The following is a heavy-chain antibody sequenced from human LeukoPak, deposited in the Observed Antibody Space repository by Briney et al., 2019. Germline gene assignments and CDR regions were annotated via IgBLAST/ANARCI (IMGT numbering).Heavy chain of an antibody. V-gene: IGHV3-53*05. Sequence: GGSLRLSCAASGFIVSSNYINWVRQAPGKGLEWVSTINSGGSIYSADSVKGRFTVSRDNSMNTVYLQMNSLTIEDTAVYYCARALDSASSTWGQGTLVTVSS. D-gene: IGHD4-11*01. CDR2: INSGGSI. CDR1: GFIVSSNY. CDR3: ARALDSASST. J-gene: IGHJ5*02.